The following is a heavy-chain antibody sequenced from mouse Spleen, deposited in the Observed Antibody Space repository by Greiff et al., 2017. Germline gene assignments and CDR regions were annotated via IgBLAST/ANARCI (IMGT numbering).Heavy chain of an antibody. CDR3: AKRTAKNYFDY. J-gene: IGHJ2*01. Sequence: VKLQESGPGLVAPSQSLSITCTVSGFSLATYGVDWVRQPPGKGLEWLGVIWGDGSTNYNSALMSRLNINKDNSNNQVFLKMNSLQTDDTAMYYCAKRTAKNYFDYWGQGTTLTVSS. CDR2: IWGDGST. V-gene: IGHV2-9*01. CDR1: GFSLATYG. D-gene: IGHD1-2*01.